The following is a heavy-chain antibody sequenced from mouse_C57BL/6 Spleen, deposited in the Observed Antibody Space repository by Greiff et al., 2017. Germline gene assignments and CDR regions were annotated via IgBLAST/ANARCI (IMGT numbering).Heavy chain of an antibody. CDR3: ARNYGSRGAAWFAY. CDR2: INPNNGGT. CDR1: GYTFTDYY. J-gene: IGHJ3*01. V-gene: IGHV1-26*01. D-gene: IGHD1-1*01. Sequence: EVQLQQSGPELVKPGASVKISCKASGYTFTDYYMNWVKQSHGKSLEWIGDINPNNGGTSYNQKFKGKATLTVDKSSSTAYMELRSLTSEDSAVYYCARNYGSRGAAWFAYWGQGTLVTVSA.